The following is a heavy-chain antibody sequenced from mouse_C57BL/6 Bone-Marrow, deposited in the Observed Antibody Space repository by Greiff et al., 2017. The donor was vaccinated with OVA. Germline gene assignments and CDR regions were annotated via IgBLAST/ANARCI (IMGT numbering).Heavy chain of an antibody. V-gene: IGHV1-76*01. Sequence: VKLQESGAELVRPGASVKLSCKASGYTFTDYYINWVKQRPGQGLEWIARIYPGSGNTYYNEKFKGKATLTAEKSSSTAYMQLSSLTSEDSAVYFCANDGSFAYWGQGTLVTVSA. CDR1: GYTFTDYY. D-gene: IGHD2-3*01. J-gene: IGHJ3*01. CDR2: IYPGSGNT. CDR3: ANDGSFAY.